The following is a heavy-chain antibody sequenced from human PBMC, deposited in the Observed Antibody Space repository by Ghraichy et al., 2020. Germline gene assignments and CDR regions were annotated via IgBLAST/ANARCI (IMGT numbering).Heavy chain of an antibody. CDR2: ISSIASNII. V-gene: IGHV3-48*03. CDR1: GFTFSDYG. CDR3: ARSPNRNYFDY. Sequence: GGSLRLSCTASGFTFSDYGMYWVRQAPGKGLEWVSYISSIASNIIYYADSVKGRFTISRDNAETSLYLQMNSLRVEDTAVYYCARSPNRNYFDYWGQGTLVTVSS. J-gene: IGHJ4*02. D-gene: IGHD2/OR15-2a*01.